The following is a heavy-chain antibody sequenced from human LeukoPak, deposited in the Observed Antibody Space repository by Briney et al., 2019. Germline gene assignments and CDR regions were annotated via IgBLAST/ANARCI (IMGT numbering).Heavy chain of an antibody. CDR2: MSSRGYPT. CDR1: GFTFSDYY. D-gene: IGHD1-1*01. V-gene: IGHV3-11*01. CDR3: ARVGIALTSPFDY. J-gene: IGHJ4*02. Sequence: GGSLRLSCLASGFTFSDYYMSWVRQAPGKGLEWISYMSSRGYPTYYAESVKGRFTISRNNAKNTLYLQMHNLRADDTAVYFCARVGIALTSPFDYWGLGTLVAVSS.